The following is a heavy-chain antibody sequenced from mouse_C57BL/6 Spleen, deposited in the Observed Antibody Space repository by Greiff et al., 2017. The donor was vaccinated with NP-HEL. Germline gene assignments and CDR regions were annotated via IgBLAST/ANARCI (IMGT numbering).Heavy chain of an antibody. D-gene: IGHD2-1*01. J-gene: IGHJ2*01. CDR1: GYAFSSSW. CDR3: ARSPYGNYVYFDY. V-gene: IGHV1-82*01. Sequence: QVQLQQSGPELVKPGASVKISCKASGYAFSSSWMNWVKQRPGKGLEWIGRIYPGDGDTNYNGKFKGKATLTADKSSSTAYMQLSSLTSEDSAVYFCARSPYGNYVYFDYWGQGTTLTVSS. CDR2: IYPGDGDT.